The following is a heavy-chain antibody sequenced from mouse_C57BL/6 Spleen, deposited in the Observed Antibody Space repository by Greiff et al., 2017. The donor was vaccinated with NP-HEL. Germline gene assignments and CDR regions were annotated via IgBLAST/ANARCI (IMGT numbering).Heavy chain of an antibody. D-gene: IGHD1-1*01. CDR3: ARSGYYGDYYAMDY. CDR1: GYAFSSYW. V-gene: IGHV1-80*01. Sequence: QVQLQQSGAELVKPGASVKISCKASGYAFSSYWMNWVKQRPGKGLEWIGQIYPGGGDTNYNGKFKGKATLTAAKSSSTAYMKLRSLTSEDSAVYFCARSGYYGDYYAMDYWGQGTSVTVSS. CDR2: IYPGGGDT. J-gene: IGHJ4*01.